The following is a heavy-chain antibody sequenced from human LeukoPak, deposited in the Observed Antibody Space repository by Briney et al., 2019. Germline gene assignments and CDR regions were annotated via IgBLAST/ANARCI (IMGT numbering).Heavy chain of an antibody. Sequence: GGSLRLSCAASGFTFSSYAMSWVRQAPGKGLEWVSAISGSGGSTYYADSVKGRFTISRDNSKNTLYLQMNSLRAEDTAVYYCARPYDSSGYYYFRLWGQGTLVTVSS. V-gene: IGHV3-23*01. J-gene: IGHJ4*02. CDR3: ARPYDSSGYYYFRL. CDR2: ISGSGGST. D-gene: IGHD3-22*01. CDR1: GFTFSSYA.